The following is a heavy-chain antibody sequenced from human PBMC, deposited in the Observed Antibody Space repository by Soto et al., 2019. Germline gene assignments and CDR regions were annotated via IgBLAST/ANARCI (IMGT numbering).Heavy chain of an antibody. CDR2: ARNKANSYTT. Sequence: EVQLVESGGGLVQPGGSLRLSCAASGFTFSDHHMDWVRQAPGKGLEWVGRARNKANSYTTAYAASVKGRFTISRDSSKNTLFLQMNSLRAEDTAVYYCARAKVELGYYGMDVWGQGTTVTVSS. CDR3: ARAKVELGYYGMDV. J-gene: IGHJ6*02. D-gene: IGHD7-27*01. CDR1: GFTFSDHH. V-gene: IGHV3-72*01.